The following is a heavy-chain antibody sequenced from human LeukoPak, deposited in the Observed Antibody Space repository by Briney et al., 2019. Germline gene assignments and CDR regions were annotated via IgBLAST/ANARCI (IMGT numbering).Heavy chain of an antibody. CDR2: ISGDGVST. CDR3: ARESGKFDY. V-gene: IGHV3-43*02. CDR1: GFTFSSYT. Sequence: GGSLRLSCAASGFTFSSYTMTWVRQAPGKGLEWVSLISGDGVSTFYADSVKGRFSISRDNSKNSLSLEMNSLRTEGTAMYYCARESGKFDYWGQGTLVAVSS. J-gene: IGHJ4*02.